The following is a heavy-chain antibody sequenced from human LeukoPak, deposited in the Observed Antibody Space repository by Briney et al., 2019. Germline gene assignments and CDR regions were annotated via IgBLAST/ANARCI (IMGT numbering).Heavy chain of an antibody. Sequence: SETLSHTCTVSGGSISNYHWNWIRQSPGKGLEWIGDISYSGDTNYNPSLKSRVTISLDTSKNQFSLKLSSVAAADTAVYYCARTYYIYGLYWGQGTPVTVSS. CDR1: GGSISNYH. D-gene: IGHD5-18*01. CDR2: ISYSGDT. J-gene: IGHJ4*02. CDR3: ARTYYIYGLY. V-gene: IGHV4-59*01.